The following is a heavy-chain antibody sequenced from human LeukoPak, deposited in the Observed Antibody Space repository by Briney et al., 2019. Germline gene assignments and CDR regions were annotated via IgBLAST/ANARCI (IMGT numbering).Heavy chain of an antibody. J-gene: IGHJ3*02. Sequence: PSETLSLTCTVSGGSISSGGYYWSWIRQHPGKGLEWIGYIYYSGSTYYNPSLKSRVTISVDTSKNQFSLKLSSVTAADTAVYYCASAIAVAGTDAFDIWGQGTMVTASS. V-gene: IGHV4-31*03. CDR2: IYYSGST. CDR3: ASAIAVAGTDAFDI. CDR1: GGSISSGGYY. D-gene: IGHD6-19*01.